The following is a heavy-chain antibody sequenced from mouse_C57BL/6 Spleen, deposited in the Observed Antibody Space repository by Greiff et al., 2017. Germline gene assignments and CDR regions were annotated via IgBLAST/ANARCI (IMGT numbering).Heavy chain of an antibody. CDR2: IDPSDSYT. J-gene: IGHJ4*01. CDR1: GYTFTSYW. Sequence: VQLQQPGAELVKPGASVKLSCKASGYTFTSYWMQWVKQRPGQGLEWIGEIDPSDSYTNYNQKFKGKATLTVDTSSSTAYMQLSSLTSEDSAVYYCARDYYGNNMDYWGQGTSVTVSS. D-gene: IGHD2-1*01. CDR3: ARDYYGNNMDY. V-gene: IGHV1-50*01.